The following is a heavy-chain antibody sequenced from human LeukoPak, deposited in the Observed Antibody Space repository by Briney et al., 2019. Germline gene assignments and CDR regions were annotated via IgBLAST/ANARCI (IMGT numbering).Heavy chain of an antibody. CDR3: TRDRGTYDWLDP. J-gene: IGHJ5*02. V-gene: IGHV3-73*01. D-gene: IGHD1-26*01. Sequence: GGSLKLSCAASGFTLSDSAIPWVRQASGKGLEWVGLIDRPAKSYATAYGASVGGRFTISRDDSKNTAYLQMDSLKTEDTALYYCTRDRGTYDWLDPWGQGTLVTVSS. CDR2: IDRPAKSYAT. CDR1: GFTLSDSA.